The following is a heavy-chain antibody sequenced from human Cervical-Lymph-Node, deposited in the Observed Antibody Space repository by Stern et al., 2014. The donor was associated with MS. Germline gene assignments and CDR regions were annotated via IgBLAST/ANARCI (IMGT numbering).Heavy chain of an antibody. D-gene: IGHD2-2*01. V-gene: IGHV1-18*01. Sequence: QVQLVQSGGEVRKPGASVEVSCKASGYTFLRYGISWVRQAPGQGLEWMGWISPYNGNTNYAQKVLGRVTMTTDTSTSTAYRELRSLTSDDTAVYYCARDVPAATIHPEDYFGLDVWGQGTTVIVSS. CDR1: GYTFLRYG. J-gene: IGHJ6*02. CDR3: ARDVPAATIHPEDYFGLDV. CDR2: ISPYNGNT.